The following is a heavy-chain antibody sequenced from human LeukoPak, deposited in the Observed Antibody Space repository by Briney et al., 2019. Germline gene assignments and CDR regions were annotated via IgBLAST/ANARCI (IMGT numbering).Heavy chain of an antibody. CDR1: GYSFTSYW. V-gene: IGHV5-51*01. D-gene: IGHD3-10*01. Sequence: GESLKISCKGSGYSFTSYWIGWVRQMPGKGLEWMGIIYPGDSDTRYSPSFQGQVTISADKSISTAYLQWSSLKASDTAMYYCARHPDPGSYYSEFDYWGQGTLVTVSS. CDR2: IYPGDSDT. CDR3: ARHPDPGSYYSEFDY. J-gene: IGHJ4*02.